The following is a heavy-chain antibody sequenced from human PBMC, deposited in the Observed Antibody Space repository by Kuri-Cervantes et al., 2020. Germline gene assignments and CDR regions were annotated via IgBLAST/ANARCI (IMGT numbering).Heavy chain of an antibody. CDR3: ARGRRGNGAYYYDSGSFPGNAFDI. V-gene: IGHV4-34*01. J-gene: IGHJ3*02. CDR2: INHSGST. Sequence: SETLSLTCAVYGGSFSGYYWSWIRQAPGKGLEWIGEINHSGSTKYNPSLKSRVTISVDTSKNQFSLKLNSVTAADTALYYCARGRRGNGAYYYDSGSFPGNAFDIWGQGTMVTVSS. CDR1: GGSFSGYY. D-gene: IGHD3-10*01.